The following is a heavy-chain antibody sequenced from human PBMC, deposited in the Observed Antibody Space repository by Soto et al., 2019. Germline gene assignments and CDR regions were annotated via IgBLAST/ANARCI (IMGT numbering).Heavy chain of an antibody. D-gene: IGHD5-18*01. Sequence: HPGGSLRLSCAASGFTFSSYAMSWVRQAPGKGLEWVSAISGSGGSTYYADSVKGRFTISRDNSKNTLYLQMNSLRAEDTAVYYCAKAGQGVDTAIPGPLGMDVWGQGTTVTVSS. J-gene: IGHJ6*02. CDR2: ISGSGGST. V-gene: IGHV3-23*01. CDR1: GFTFSSYA. CDR3: AKAGQGVDTAIPGPLGMDV.